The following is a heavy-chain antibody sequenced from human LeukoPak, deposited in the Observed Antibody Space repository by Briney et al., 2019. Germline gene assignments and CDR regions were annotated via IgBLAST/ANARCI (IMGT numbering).Heavy chain of an antibody. J-gene: IGHJ3*02. Sequence: GGSLRLSCAASGLTFSSYWMSWVRQAPGKELEWVANIKQDGSEKYYVDSVKGRFTISRDNAKNSLYLQMNSLRAEDTAVYYCARGSSGWSAVYDAFDIWGQGTMVTVSS. V-gene: IGHV3-7*01. CDR2: IKQDGSEK. D-gene: IGHD6-19*01. CDR1: GLTFSSYW. CDR3: ARGSSGWSAVYDAFDI.